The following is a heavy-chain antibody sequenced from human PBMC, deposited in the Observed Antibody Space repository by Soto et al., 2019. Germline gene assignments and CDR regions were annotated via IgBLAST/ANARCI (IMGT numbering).Heavy chain of an antibody. CDR2: IYYSGST. D-gene: IGHD3-22*01. J-gene: IGHJ4*02. CDR1: GGSISSGDYY. Sequence: SETLSLTCTVSGGSISSGDYYWSWIRQPPGKGLEWIGYIYYSGSTYYNPSLKSRVTISVDTSKNQFSLKLSSVTAADTAVYYCARVVNYYDSSGYWRYFDYWGQGTLVTVSS. CDR3: ARVVNYYDSSGYWRYFDY. V-gene: IGHV4-30-4*01.